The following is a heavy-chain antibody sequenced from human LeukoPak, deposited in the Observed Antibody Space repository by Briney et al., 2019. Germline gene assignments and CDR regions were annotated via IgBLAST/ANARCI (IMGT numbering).Heavy chain of an antibody. CDR3: ARDRWLVPDY. V-gene: IGHV3-30*04. CDR1: GFTFSSYA. Sequence: PGRSLRLSCAASGFTFSSYAMHWVRQAPGKGLEGVAVISYDGSNKYYADSVKGRFTISRDNSKNTLYLQMNSLRAEDTAVYYCARDRWLVPDYWGQGTLVTVSS. CDR2: ISYDGSNK. J-gene: IGHJ4*02. D-gene: IGHD6-19*01.